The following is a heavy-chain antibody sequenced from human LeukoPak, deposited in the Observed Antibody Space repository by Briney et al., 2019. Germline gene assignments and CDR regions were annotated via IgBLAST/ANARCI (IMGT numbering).Heavy chain of an antibody. D-gene: IGHD2-2*01. CDR3: ARATGYQLLSLYYYYMDV. CDR1: GYTLTELS. V-gene: IGHV1-24*01. Sequence: ASVKVSCKVSGYTLTELSMHWVRQAPGKGLEWMGGFDPEDGETIYAQKFQGRVTMTTDTSTSTAYMELRSLRSDDTAVYYCARATGYQLLSLYYYYMDVWGKGTTVTVSS. J-gene: IGHJ6*03. CDR2: FDPEDGET.